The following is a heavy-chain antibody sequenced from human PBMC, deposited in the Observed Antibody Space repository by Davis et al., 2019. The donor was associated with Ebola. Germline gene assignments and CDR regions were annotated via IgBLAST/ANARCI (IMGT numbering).Heavy chain of an antibody. V-gene: IGHV4-34*01. J-gene: IGHJ5*02. Sequence: GSLRLSCAASGFTFRSYSMNWVRQAPGKGLEWIGEINHSGSTNYNPSLKSRVTISVDTSKNQFSLKLSSVTAADTAVYYCAKVIPIFGGFDPWGQGTLVTVSS. CDR3: AKVIPIFGGFDP. CDR2: INHSGST. CDR1: GFTFRSYS. D-gene: IGHD3-3*01.